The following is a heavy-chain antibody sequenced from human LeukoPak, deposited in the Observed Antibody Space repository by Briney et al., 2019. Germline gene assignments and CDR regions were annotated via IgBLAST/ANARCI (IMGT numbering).Heavy chain of an antibody. V-gene: IGHV3-23*01. CDR1: GFAFDNYA. CDR2: ISGSFGRT. J-gene: IGHJ4*02. D-gene: IGHD6-13*01. CDR3: AEDGRGSSWDNLDY. Sequence: GGSLRLSCAASGFAFDNYAMNWVRQAPGKGLEWVSAISGSFGRTYYADSVRGRFTISRDNSKNTLYLQMNNVRAEDTALYYCAEDGRGSSWDNLDYWGQGTLVTVSS.